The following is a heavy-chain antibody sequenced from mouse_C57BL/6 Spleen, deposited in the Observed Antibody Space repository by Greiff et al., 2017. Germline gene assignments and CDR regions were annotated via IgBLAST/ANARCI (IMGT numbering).Heavy chain of an antibody. CDR1: GYTFTSYW. CDR3: ARYGGPGAMDY. V-gene: IGHV1-72*01. Sequence: VQLQQPGAELVKPGASVKLSCKASGYTFTSYWMNWVKQRPGRGLEWIGRIEPNSGGTKYNEKFKSKATLTVDKPSSTAYMQLSSLTSADSAVYYCARYGGPGAMDYWGQGPSVTVSS. J-gene: IGHJ4*01. CDR2: IEPNSGGT. D-gene: IGHD1-1*01.